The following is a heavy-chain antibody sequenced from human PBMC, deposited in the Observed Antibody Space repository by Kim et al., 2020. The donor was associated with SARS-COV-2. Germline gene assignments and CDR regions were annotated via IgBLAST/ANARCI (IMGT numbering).Heavy chain of an antibody. Sequence: SVKVSCKASGGTFSSYAISWVRQAPGQGLEWMGMIIPILGIANYAQKFQGRVTITADKSTSTAYMELSSLRSEDTAVYYCATERYYDSSGYTVLKYWGQGTLVTVSS. CDR3: ATERYYDSSGYTVLKY. D-gene: IGHD3-22*01. V-gene: IGHV1-69*04. CDR1: GGTFSSYA. J-gene: IGHJ4*02. CDR2: IIPILGIA.